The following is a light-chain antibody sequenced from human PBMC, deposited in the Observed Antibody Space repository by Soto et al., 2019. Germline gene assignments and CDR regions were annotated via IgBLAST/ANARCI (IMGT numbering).Light chain of an antibody. CDR1: QSVSSSY. Sequence: EIVLTQSPGTLSLSPGERATLSCRASQSVSSSYLAWYQQKPDQAPRLRIYGASSRATGIPDRFSGSVSGTDSTLTISRLEPEDFAVYYCQQYGSSSYTFGQGNQLEMK. CDR2: GAS. CDR3: QQYGSSSYT. V-gene: IGKV3-20*01. J-gene: IGKJ2*01.